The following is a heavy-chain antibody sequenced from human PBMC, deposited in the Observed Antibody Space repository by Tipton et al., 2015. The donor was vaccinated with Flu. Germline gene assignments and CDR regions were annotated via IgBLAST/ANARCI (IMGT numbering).Heavy chain of an antibody. V-gene: IGHV4-59*01. CDR3: ARGYYDFWSGFYRYYFDY. D-gene: IGHD3-3*01. Sequence: TLSLTCTVSGGSINNYYWTWIRQPPGKGLEWIGYTYYSGSTDYNPSLKSRVTISLDTSNSQFSLTLSSVTAADTAVYYCARGYYDFWSGFYRYYFDYWGQGTLVTVSS. J-gene: IGHJ4*02. CDR1: GGSINNYY. CDR2: TYYSGST.